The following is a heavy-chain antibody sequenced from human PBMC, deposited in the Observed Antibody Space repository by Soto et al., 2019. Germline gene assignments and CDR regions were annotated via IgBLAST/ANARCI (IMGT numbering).Heavy chain of an antibody. Sequence: VQLLESGGGLVQPGGSLRLSCAASGFTFSIYAMSWVRQAPGKGLEWVSSIGGGPDDTYYADSVKGRFTISRDNSKSTVSLQMNGLRAEDTAIYYCAKERMDHNSVWDPFDLWGQGTMVTISS. CDR3: AKERMDHNSVWDPFDL. V-gene: IGHV3-23*01. D-gene: IGHD2-15*01. J-gene: IGHJ3*01. CDR2: IGGGPDDT. CDR1: GFTFSIYA.